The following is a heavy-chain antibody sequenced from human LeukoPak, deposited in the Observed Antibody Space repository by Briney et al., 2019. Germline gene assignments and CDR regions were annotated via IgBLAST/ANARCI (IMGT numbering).Heavy chain of an antibody. J-gene: IGHJ6*03. CDR2: IYYSGST. CDR1: GGSISSSSYY. V-gene: IGHV4-39*07. D-gene: IGHD1-26*01. CDR3: ARVRILNSGSYYLLYYYYMDV. Sequence: SETLSLTCTVSGGSISSSSYYWGWIRQPPGKGLEWIGSIYYSGSTYYNPSLKSRVTISVDTSKNQFSLKLSSVTAADTAVYYCARVRILNSGSYYLLYYYYMDVWGKGTTVTVSS.